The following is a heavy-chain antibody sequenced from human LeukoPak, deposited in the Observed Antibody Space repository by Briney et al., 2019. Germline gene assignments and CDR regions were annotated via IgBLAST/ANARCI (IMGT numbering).Heavy chain of an antibody. CDR1: GFTFDDYA. CDR3: AKDIRGTIFGVVIPLYYYYGMDV. J-gene: IGHJ6*02. V-gene: IGHV3-9*01. CDR2: ISWNSGSI. Sequence: GRSLRLSCAASGFTFDDYAMHWVRHAPGKGPEWVSGISWNSGSIGYADSVKGRFTISRDNAKNSLYLQMNSLRAEDTALYYCAKDIRGTIFGVVIPLYYYYGMDVWGQGTTVTVSS. D-gene: IGHD3-3*01.